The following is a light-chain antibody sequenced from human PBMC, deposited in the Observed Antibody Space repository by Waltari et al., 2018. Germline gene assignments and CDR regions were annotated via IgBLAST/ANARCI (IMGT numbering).Light chain of an antibody. CDR1: QGINHH. Sequence: DIQMTQSPSSLSASVGDRVTIPCRASQGINHHLAWYQQKPGKVPTLLIYSASTLQSGVPSRFSGSGSGTDFTLTISSLHPEDVATYYCQKYNSAPRTFGPGTKVEIK. J-gene: IGKJ1*01. CDR3: QKYNSAPRT. CDR2: SAS. V-gene: IGKV1-27*01.